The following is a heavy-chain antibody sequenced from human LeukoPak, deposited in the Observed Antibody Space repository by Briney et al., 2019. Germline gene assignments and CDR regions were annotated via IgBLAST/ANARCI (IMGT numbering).Heavy chain of an antibody. CDR3: ATEAPRSYYFDY. CDR2: VYATGGVA. Sequence: ASVTVSFTSSGPTFTNYHIDWVWQAPGPGVEWMGGVYATGGVAINTQTFPVRVTMTRDTSTGTVYMELSSLRFEDTAIYYCATEAPRSYYFDYWGQGIQVTVSS. CDR1: GPTFTNYH. J-gene: IGHJ4*02. V-gene: IGHV1-46*01.